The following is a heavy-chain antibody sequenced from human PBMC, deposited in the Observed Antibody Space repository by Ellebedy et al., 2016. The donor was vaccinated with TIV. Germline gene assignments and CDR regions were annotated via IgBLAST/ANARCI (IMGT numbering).Heavy chain of an antibody. CDR3: ARGWRGVRGSSWYMCMDV. J-gene: IGHJ6*02. Sequence: SVKVSXXASGGTFSSYAISWVRQAPGQGLEWMGGIIPIFGTANYAQKFQGRVTITADKSTSTAYMELSSLRSEDTAVYYCARGWRGVRGSSWYMCMDVWGQGTTVTVSS. D-gene: IGHD6-13*01. CDR2: IIPIFGTA. CDR1: GGTFSSYA. V-gene: IGHV1-69*06.